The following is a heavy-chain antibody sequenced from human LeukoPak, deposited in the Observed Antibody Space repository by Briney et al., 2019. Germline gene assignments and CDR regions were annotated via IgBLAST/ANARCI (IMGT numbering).Heavy chain of an antibody. J-gene: IGHJ4*02. V-gene: IGHV1-2*02. CDR2: INPNSGGT. Sequence: ASVKVSCKASGYTFTGYYMHWVRQAPGQGLEWMGWINPNSGGTNYAQKFQGRVTMTRDTSISTAYMELSRLRSDDTAVYYCARVPIPPPCGGDCFFDYWGQGTLVTVSS. CDR1: GYTFTGYY. CDR3: ARVPIPPPCGGDCFFDY. D-gene: IGHD2-21*02.